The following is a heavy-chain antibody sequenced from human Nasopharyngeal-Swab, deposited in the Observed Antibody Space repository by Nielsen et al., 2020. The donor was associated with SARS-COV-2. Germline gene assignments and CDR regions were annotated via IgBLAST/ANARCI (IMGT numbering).Heavy chain of an antibody. J-gene: IGHJ3*02. CDR1: GFTFSNYS. CDR2: ISSASDYI. CDR3: ARRYYGSGRIDAFDI. V-gene: IGHV3-21*01. D-gene: IGHD3-10*01. Sequence: GESLKISCAASGFTFSNYSMNWVRQAPGKGLEWVSAISSASDYIFYADSVKGRFTISRDNAKTSLYLQMNSLRAEDTAVYYCARRYYGSGRIDAFDIWGQGTVVTVSS.